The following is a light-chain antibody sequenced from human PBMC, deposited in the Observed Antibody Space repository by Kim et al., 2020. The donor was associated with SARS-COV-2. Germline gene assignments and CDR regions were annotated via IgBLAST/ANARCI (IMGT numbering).Light chain of an antibody. V-gene: IGKV3-11*01. CDR2: DAS. CDR3: QQHSNRPFA. J-gene: IGKJ3*01. Sequence: EIVLTQSPATLSLSPGERATLSCRTSQSVSSHLAWYQQKPGQAPRLLIYDASNRATGIPARFSGSGSGTDFTLVISSLEPEDFAVYYYQQHSNRPFAFGPGTKVYIK. CDR1: QSVSSH.